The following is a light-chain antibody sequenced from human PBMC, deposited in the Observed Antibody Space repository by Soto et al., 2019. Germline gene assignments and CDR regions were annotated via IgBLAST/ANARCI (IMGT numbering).Light chain of an antibody. Sequence: QLTQSPSSLSASVGDRVTITCRASQGIATYLAWYQQKPGQAPNLLIYAASTLQSGVPSRFSGGGSGTDFTLTISSLQPEDSAIYYCQQYFEWPPMTFGQGTKVEI. J-gene: IGKJ1*01. CDR1: QGIATY. CDR2: AAS. V-gene: IGKV1-9*01. CDR3: QQYFEWPPMT.